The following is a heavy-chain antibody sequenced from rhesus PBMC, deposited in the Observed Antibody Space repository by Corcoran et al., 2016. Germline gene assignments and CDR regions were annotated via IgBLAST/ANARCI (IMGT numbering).Heavy chain of an antibody. CDR3: ARSSGYSSSYTFDY. D-gene: IGHD6-43*01. CDR2: IDGSGSST. V-gene: IGHV4-169*01. Sequence: QLQLQESGPGLVKPSETLSVTCAVSGGSISSSYWSWIRQAPGKGLEWIGSIDGSGSSTNYNPSLKSRVTLSVDTSKNPLSLTLRSVTTADTAVYYCARSSGYSSSYTFDYWGQGVLVTVSS. J-gene: IGHJ4*01. CDR1: GGSISSSY.